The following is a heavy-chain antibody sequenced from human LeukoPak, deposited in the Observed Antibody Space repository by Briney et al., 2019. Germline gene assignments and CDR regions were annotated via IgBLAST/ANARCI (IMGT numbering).Heavy chain of an antibody. D-gene: IGHD2-2*01. CDR3: AREAWYCSSTSCYVGIDY. Sequence: PSQTLSLTCTVSGGSISSGSYYWSWIRQPAGKGLEWIGRIYTSGSTNYNPSLKSRVTMSVDTSKNQFSLKLSSVTAADTAVYYCAREAWYCSSTSCYVGIDYWGQGTLVTVSS. CDR2: IYTSGST. J-gene: IGHJ4*02. CDR1: GGSISSGSYY. V-gene: IGHV4-61*02.